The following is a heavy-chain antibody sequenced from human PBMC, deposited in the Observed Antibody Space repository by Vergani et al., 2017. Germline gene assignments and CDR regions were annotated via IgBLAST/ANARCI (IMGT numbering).Heavy chain of an antibody. CDR2: INPNSGGT. D-gene: IGHD2-15*01. CDR3: SRDPYCSGGGCNNY. V-gene: IGHV1-2*02. J-gene: IGHJ4*02. Sequence: QVQLVQSGAEVKKPGASVKVSCKASGYTFTGYYMHWVRQAPGQGLEWMGWINPNSGGTNYAQKFQGRGTMTRDTSISTAYMELSMLRYDDTAVYYCSRDPYCSGGGCNNYWGQGTLVTVSS. CDR1: GYTFTGYY.